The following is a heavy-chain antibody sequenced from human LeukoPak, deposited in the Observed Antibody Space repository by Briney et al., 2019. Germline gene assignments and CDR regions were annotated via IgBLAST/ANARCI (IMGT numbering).Heavy chain of an antibody. D-gene: IGHD6-13*01. CDR3: ASQGFIAAAEDY. J-gene: IGHJ4*02. Sequence: GGSLRLSCAASGFTFSSYSMNWVRQAPGKGLEWVSSISSSSSCVYYADSVKGRLTISRDNAKNSLYLQMNSLRAEDTAVYYCASQGFIAAAEDYWGQGTLVTVSS. CDR1: GFTFSSYS. CDR2: ISSSSSCV. V-gene: IGHV3-21*01.